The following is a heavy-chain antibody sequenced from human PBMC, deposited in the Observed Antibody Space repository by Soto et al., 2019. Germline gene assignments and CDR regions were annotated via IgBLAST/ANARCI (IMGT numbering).Heavy chain of an antibody. Sequence: GGSLRLSCGASGFTFSNYAMSWVLQAPGKGLEWVSAVSASGGSAYYADSVRGRFTISRDRSKNTLYLQMNSLRADDTAVYYCAKGRAVVPAAKFYYGMDVWGQGTTVTVSS. CDR3: AKGRAVVPAAKFYYGMDV. V-gene: IGHV3-23*01. CDR1: GFTFSNYA. CDR2: VSASGGSA. J-gene: IGHJ6*02. D-gene: IGHD2-2*01.